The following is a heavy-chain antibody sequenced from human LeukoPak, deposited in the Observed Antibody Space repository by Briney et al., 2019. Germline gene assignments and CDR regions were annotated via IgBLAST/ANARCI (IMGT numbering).Heavy chain of an antibody. CDR2: IIPIFGTA. CDR1: GGTFSSYA. D-gene: IGHD1-1*01. V-gene: IGHV1-69*06. Sequence: ASVKVSCKASGGTFSSYAISWVRQAPGQGLEWMGGIIPIFGTANYAQKFQGRVTITADKSTSTAYMELSSLRSEDTAVYYCASGSTGTGENYFDYWGQGTLVTVSS. CDR3: ASGSTGTGENYFDY. J-gene: IGHJ4*02.